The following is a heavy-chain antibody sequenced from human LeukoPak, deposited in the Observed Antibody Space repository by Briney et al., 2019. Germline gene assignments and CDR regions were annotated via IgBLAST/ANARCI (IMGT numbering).Heavy chain of an antibody. Sequence: SGTLSLTCGVSGGSITSTNWWSWVRQPPGQGLEWIGEISLTGRTNYNPSLIGRVIMSLDESRNQLSLTLTSATAADTAMYYCTRESGPYCPFGYWGQGTLVVVPS. V-gene: IGHV4-4*02. CDR2: ISLTGRT. J-gene: IGHJ4*02. D-gene: IGHD1-26*01. CDR1: GGSITSTNW. CDR3: TRESGPYCPFGY.